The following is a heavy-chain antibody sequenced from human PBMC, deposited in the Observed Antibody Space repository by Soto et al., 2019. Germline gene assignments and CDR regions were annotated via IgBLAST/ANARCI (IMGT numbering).Heavy chain of an antibody. CDR2: IYHSGST. J-gene: IGHJ4*02. V-gene: IGHV4-4*02. D-gene: IGHD6-19*01. CDR3: ATNAVAGTPIDY. Sequence: QVQLQESGPGLVKPSGTLSLTCAVSGDSISSSNWWTWVRQPPGKGLEWIGEIYHSGSTSYNPSPKSRVTISVDKSKNPFSLKLSSVTAADTAVYYCATNAVAGTPIDYWGQGTLVTVSS. CDR1: GDSISSSNW.